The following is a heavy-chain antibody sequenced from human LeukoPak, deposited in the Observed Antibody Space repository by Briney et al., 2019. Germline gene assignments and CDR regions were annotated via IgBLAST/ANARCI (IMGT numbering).Heavy chain of an antibody. V-gene: IGHV3-30*02. J-gene: IGHJ4*02. Sequence: GGSLRLSCAASGFTFSSYGMHWVRQAPGKGLEWVAFIRYDGSYKYYADSVKGRFTISRDNSKNTLYLQMNSLRAEDTAVYYCAKGIRYSSSGDYWGQGTLVTVSS. D-gene: IGHD6-13*01. CDR3: AKGIRYSSSGDY. CDR2: IRYDGSYK. CDR1: GFTFSSYG.